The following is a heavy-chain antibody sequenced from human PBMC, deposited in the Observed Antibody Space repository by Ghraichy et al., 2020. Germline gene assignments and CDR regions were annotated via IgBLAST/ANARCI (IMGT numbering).Heavy chain of an antibody. V-gene: IGHV3-30*18. J-gene: IGHJ6*02. CDR2: ISCNGSNK. D-gene: IGHD2-2*01. CDR3: AKVVEAAIGLIDV. Sequence: GGSLRLSCAASGFTFSSYAMHWVRQAPGKGLEWVSVISCNGSNKYYADSVKGRFTISRDYSKNTLYLQMNSLRAEDTAVYYCAKVVEAAIGLIDVWGQGTTVTVSS. CDR1: GFTFSSYA.